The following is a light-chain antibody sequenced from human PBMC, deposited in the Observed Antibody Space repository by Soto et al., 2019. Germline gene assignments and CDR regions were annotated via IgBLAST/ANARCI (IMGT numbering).Light chain of an antibody. V-gene: IGKV3-15*01. CDR3: QQYNNFWT. CDR1: QSVSSN. J-gene: IGKJ1*01. CDR2: GAS. Sequence: EIVMTQSPATLSVSPGERATLSCRASQSVSSNLAWYQQKPGQAPRLLIYGASTRATGIPARFSGSGSGAEFTLTISSLQSEDFAVYYCQQYNNFWTFGQGTKVDI.